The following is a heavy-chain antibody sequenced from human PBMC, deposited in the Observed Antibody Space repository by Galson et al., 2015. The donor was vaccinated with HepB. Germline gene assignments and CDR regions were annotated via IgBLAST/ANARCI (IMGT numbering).Heavy chain of an antibody. J-gene: IGHJ4*02. V-gene: IGHV3-64D*06. D-gene: IGHD1-26*01. Sequence: SLRLSCAASGFTFSSYAMHWVRQAPGKGLEYVSAISSNGGSTYYADSVKGRFTISRDNSKNTLYLQMSSLRAEDTAVYYCVKDRRALGSYYSFDYWGQGTLVTVSS. CDR3: VKDRRALGSYYSFDY. CDR2: ISSNGGST. CDR1: GFTFSSYA.